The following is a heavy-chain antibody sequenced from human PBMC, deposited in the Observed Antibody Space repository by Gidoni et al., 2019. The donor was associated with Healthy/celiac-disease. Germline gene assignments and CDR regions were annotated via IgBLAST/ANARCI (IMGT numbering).Heavy chain of an antibody. CDR1: GFTFSSYA. Sequence: EVLLLESGGGLVQPWGSLRLSCSAPGFTFSSYAMSWVRQATGKGLEWVSAISGSGGSTYYADSVKGRFTISRDNSKNTLYLQMNSLRAEDTAVYYCAKGKAGGMDVWGQGTTVTVSS. CDR2: ISGSGGST. V-gene: IGHV3-23*01. J-gene: IGHJ6*02. CDR3: AKGKAGGMDV.